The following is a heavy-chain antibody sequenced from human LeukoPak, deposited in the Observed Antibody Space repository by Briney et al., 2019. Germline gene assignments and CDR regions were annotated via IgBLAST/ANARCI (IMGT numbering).Heavy chain of an antibody. J-gene: IGHJ4*02. CDR3: AGVSSGYYSWGYFDY. CDR2: IYYSGST. D-gene: IGHD3-22*01. Sequence: SETLSLTCTVSGGSISSSSYYWGWIRQPPGKGLEWIGSIYYSGSTYYNPSLKSRVTISVDTSKNQFSLKLSSVTAADTAVYYCAGVSSGYYSWGYFDYWGQGTLVTVSS. CDR1: GGSISSSSYY. V-gene: IGHV4-39*01.